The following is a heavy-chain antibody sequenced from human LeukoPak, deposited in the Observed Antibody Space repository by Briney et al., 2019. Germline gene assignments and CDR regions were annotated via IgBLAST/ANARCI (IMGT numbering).Heavy chain of an antibody. CDR2: IYTSGST. J-gene: IGHJ5*02. CDR3: AREAQIRGVIDGDWFDP. Sequence: SETLSLTCTVSGGSISSYYWSWIRQPAGKGLEWIGRIYTSGSTNYNPSLKSRVTMSVDTSKNQFSLKLGSVTAADTAVYYCAREAQIRGVIDGDWFDPWGQGTLVTVSS. V-gene: IGHV4-4*07. D-gene: IGHD3-10*01. CDR1: GGSISSYY.